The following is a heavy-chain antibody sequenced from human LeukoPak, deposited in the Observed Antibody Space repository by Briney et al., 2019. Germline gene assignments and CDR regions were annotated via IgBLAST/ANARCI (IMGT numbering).Heavy chain of an antibody. CDR2: ISNSGGST. CDR3: AKAPVTTCRGAYCYPFDY. D-gene: IGHD2-21*01. Sequence: GGSLRLSCAASGFTFSSYGMSWVRQAPGKGLEWVSSISNSGGSTYHADSVKGRFTISRDNSKNTLYLQMNRLRPEDAAVYYCAKAPVTTCRGAYCYPFDYWGQGTLVTVSS. CDR1: GFTFSSYG. V-gene: IGHV3-23*01. J-gene: IGHJ4*02.